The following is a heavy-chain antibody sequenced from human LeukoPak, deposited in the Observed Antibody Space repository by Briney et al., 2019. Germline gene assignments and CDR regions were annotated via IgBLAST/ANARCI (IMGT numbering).Heavy chain of an antibody. CDR2: IDREGSST. CDR3: ARALRLAVNLDY. J-gene: IGHJ4*01. V-gene: IGHV3-74*01. Sequence: GGSLRLSCAASGFRFSGYWMHWVRQAPGKGLVWVSHIDREGSSTNYADSVKGRLTISRDNAKNTLYLQMNSLRAEDTAVYYCARALRLAVNLDYWGQGTLVTVSS. CDR1: GFRFSGYW. D-gene: IGHD6-19*01.